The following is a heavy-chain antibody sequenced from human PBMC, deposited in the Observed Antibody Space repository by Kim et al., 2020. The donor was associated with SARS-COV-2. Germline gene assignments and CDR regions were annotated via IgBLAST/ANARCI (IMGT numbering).Heavy chain of an antibody. V-gene: IGHV1-46*01. D-gene: IGHD2-15*01. CDR3: ARSDISSFDY. J-gene: IGHJ4*02. CDR2: ST. Sequence: STSYAQKFQGRVTVTRDTSTSTVYMELSSLRSEDTAMYYCARSDISSFDYWGQGTLVTVSS.